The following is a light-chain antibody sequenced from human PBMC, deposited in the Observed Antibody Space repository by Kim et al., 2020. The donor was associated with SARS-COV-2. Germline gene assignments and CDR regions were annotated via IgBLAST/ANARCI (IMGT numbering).Light chain of an antibody. V-gene: IGKV3-15*01. CDR3: QQYHDWPWT. Sequence: EIVMTQSPDTLSVSPGERATLSCSASQRVSSNLAWYQQKPGQPPRFLMYDASTRATGIPARFSGSGSETEFTLTVTSLQSEDFAVYYCQQYHDWPWTFGQGTKVDIK. CDR2: DAS. CDR1: QRVSSN. J-gene: IGKJ1*01.